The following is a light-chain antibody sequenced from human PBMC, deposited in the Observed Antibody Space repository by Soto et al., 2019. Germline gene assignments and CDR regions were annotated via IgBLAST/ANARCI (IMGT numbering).Light chain of an antibody. V-gene: IGKV3-15*01. J-gene: IGKJ4*01. Sequence: EIVMTQSPATLSVSPGERATLSCRASQSVSGNLAWYQQKPGQAPRLLIYGASTRATGIPARFSGSGSGTEFTLTITSLQSEDVAVYYCQQYNDWPPLTFGGGTKVEIK. CDR2: GAS. CDR3: QQYNDWPPLT. CDR1: QSVSGN.